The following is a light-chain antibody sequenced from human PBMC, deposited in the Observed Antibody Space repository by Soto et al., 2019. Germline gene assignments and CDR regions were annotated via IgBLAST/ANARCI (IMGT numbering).Light chain of an antibody. Sequence: EIVMTQSPDTLSVSPGERASLSCRASQSVKTKLAWYQKKPGQPPRLLIYGASIRATGIPARFSGSGSGTEFTLTISSLQSEDFAVYYCQQYSDWPPWTFGQGNKVEIK. CDR3: QQYSDWPPWT. J-gene: IGKJ1*01. V-gene: IGKV3-15*01. CDR2: GAS. CDR1: QSVKTK.